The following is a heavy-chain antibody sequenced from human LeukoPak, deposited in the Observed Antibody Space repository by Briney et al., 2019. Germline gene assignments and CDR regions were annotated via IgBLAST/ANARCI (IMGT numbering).Heavy chain of an antibody. D-gene: IGHD4-23*01. CDR3: ARDGGNSEFDY. CDR1: GFTFSRYW. CDR2: INSDRSGT. J-gene: IGHJ4*02. Sequence: GGSLRLSCAASGFTFSRYWMHWVRQAPGKGLVWVSHINSDRSGTNYADSVKGRFTISRDNAKNTLFLQMNSLRAEDTAVYYCARDGGNSEFDYWGQGTLVTVSS. V-gene: IGHV3-74*01.